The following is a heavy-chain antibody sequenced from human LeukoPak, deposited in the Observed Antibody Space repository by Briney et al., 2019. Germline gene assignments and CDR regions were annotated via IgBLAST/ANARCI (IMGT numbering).Heavy chain of an antibody. V-gene: IGHV4-34*01. D-gene: IGHD3-22*01. CDR2: INHSGST. Sequence: PSETLSLTCAVYGGSFSGYYWSWIRQPPGKGLEWIGEINHSGSTNYNPSLKSRVTISVDTSKNQFSLKLSSVTAADTAVYYCARFDTSGYYVDNWGQGTLVTVSS. CDR1: GGSFSGYY. J-gene: IGHJ4*02. CDR3: ARFDTSGYYVDN.